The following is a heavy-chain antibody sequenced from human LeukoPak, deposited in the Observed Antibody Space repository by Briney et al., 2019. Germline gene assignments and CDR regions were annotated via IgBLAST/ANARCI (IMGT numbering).Heavy chain of an antibody. CDR2: ISAYNGNT. D-gene: IGHD3-10*01. J-gene: IGHJ6*03. CDR1: GYTFTSYG. CDR3: ARDWISYGSGSPRMDV. V-gene: IGHV1-18*01. Sequence: ASVEVSCKASGYTFTSYGISWVRQAPGQGLEWMGWISAYNGNTNYAQKLQGRVTMTTDTSTSTAYMELRSLRSDDTAVYYCARDWISYGSGSPRMDVWGKGTTVTVSS.